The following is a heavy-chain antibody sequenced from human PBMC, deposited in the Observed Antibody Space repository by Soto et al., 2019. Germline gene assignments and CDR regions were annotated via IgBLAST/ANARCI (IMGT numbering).Heavy chain of an antibody. CDR2: IYYSGST. V-gene: IGHV4-59*01. CDR3: ARDRRSRSVRSRDYYYYMDV. CDR1: GCSISSYY. D-gene: IGHD3-10*01. J-gene: IGHJ6*03. Sequence: AETLSLTCTVSGCSISSYYWGWIRQPPGKGLEWIGYIYYSGSTNYNPSLKSRVTISVDTSKNQFSLKLSSVTAADTAVYYCARDRRSRSVRSRDYYYYMDVWGKGTTVTVSS.